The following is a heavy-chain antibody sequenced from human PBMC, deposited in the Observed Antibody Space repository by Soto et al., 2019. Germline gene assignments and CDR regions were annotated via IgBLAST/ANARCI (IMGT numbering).Heavy chain of an antibody. D-gene: IGHD1-26*01. V-gene: IGHV3-30*18. CDR2: ISYDGSNK. J-gene: IGHJ6*02. CDR3: AKDLRSGSYPKRVYYYYGMDV. Sequence: VQLVESGGGVVQPGRSLRLSCAASGFTFSSYGMHWVRQAPGKGLEWVAVISYDGSNKYYADSVKGRFTISRDNSKNTLYLQMNSLRAEDTAVYYCAKDLRSGSYPKRVYYYYGMDVWGQGTTVTVSS. CDR1: GFTFSSYG.